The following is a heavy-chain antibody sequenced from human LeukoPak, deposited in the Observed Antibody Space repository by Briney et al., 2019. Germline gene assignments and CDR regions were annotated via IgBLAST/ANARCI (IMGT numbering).Heavy chain of an antibody. D-gene: IGHD5-24*01. CDR1: SGSISSGVYY. V-gene: IGHV4-31*03. CDR2: IYYSGST. Sequence: SQTLSLTCPVSSGSISSGVYYWSWIRQHPGKGLEWIGYIYYSGSTYYNPSLKSRVTISVGTSKNQFSLKLSSVTAADTAVYYCARGVRWLQLSYFDYWGQGTLVTVSS. J-gene: IGHJ4*02. CDR3: ARGVRWLQLSYFDY.